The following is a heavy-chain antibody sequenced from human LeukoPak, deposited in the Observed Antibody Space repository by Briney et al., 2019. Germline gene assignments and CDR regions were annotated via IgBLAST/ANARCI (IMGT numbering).Heavy chain of an antibody. CDR1: GFTFSSYG. CDR2: IRYDGSSK. J-gene: IGHJ4*02. D-gene: IGHD3-16*02. V-gene: IGHV3-30*02. CDR3: ARDFELSH. Sequence: TGGSLRLSCAASGFTFSSYGMHWVRQAPGKGLEWVALIRYDGSSKHYADSVRGRFTISRDNSKNTLYLQMNSLRAEDTAVYYCARDFELSHWGQGTLVTVSS.